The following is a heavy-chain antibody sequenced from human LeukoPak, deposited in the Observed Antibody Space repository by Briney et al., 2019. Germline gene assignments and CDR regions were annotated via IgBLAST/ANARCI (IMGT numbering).Heavy chain of an antibody. CDR3: ARGLYDILTGSNWFDP. CDR2: NSSSSSYI. CDR1: GFTFSGYA. Sequence: GGPLRLSCAASGFTFSGYAMTWVRQATGKGLEWVSSNSSSSSYIYYADSVKGRYTISRDNAKNSLYLQMNSLRAEDTAVHYCARGLYDILTGSNWFDPWGQGTLVTVSS. D-gene: IGHD3-9*01. J-gene: IGHJ5*02. V-gene: IGHV3-21*01.